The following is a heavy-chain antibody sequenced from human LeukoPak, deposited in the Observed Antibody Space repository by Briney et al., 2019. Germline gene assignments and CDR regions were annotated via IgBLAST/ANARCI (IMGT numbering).Heavy chain of an antibody. CDR3: ARGAVAGPYDY. Sequence: SETLSLTCTVSGGSISSGSYYWRWIRQPAGKGLEWIGRIYTSGSTNYNPSLQSRVTISVDTSKNQFSLKLSSVTAADTAVYYCARGAVAGPYDYWGQGTLVTVSS. CDR2: IYTSGST. D-gene: IGHD6-19*01. J-gene: IGHJ4*02. V-gene: IGHV4-61*02. CDR1: GGSISSGSYY.